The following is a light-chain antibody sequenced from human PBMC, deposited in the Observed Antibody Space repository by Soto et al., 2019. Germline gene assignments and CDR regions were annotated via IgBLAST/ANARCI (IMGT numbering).Light chain of an antibody. Sequence: QSVLTQPPSASGTPGQRVTISCSGSSSNIGSNYVYWYQQLPGTAPKLLIYSNNQRPSGVPDRFSGSKSGTSASLAISGLRSEAEADYYCAAWDDSLSAHVVFGGGTKVTVL. CDR1: SSNIGSNY. CDR3: AAWDDSLSAHVV. V-gene: IGLV1-47*02. J-gene: IGLJ2*01. CDR2: SNN.